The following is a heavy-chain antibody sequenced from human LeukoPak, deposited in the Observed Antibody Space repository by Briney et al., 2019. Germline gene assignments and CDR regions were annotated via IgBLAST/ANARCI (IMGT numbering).Heavy chain of an antibody. J-gene: IGHJ4*02. Sequence: GGSLRLSCAASGFTFSSYWMSWVRQAPGKGLEWVANIKQDGSEKYYVDSVKGRFTISRDNAKNSLYLQMNSLRAEDTAFYFCAKRGVVIRVFLVGFHKEAFYFESWGQGALVTVSS. D-gene: IGHD3/OR15-3a*01. V-gene: IGHV3-7*03. CDR1: GFTFSSYW. CDR2: IKQDGSEK. CDR3: AKRGVVIRVFLVGFHKEAFYFES.